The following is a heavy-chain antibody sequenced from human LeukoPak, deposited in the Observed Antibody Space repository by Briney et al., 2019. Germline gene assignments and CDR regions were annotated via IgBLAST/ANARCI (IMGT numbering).Heavy chain of an antibody. Sequence: PSQTLSLTCAVSGGSISSGGYSLSWIRQPPGKGLEWIGYIYHSGSTYYNPSLKSRVTISVDTSKNQFSLRLTSVTAADTAVYYCARHSSSSAANFDYWGQGTLVTVSS. CDR2: IYHSGST. CDR3: ARHSSSSAANFDY. J-gene: IGHJ4*02. CDR1: GGSISSGGYS. V-gene: IGHV4-30-2*03. D-gene: IGHD6-6*01.